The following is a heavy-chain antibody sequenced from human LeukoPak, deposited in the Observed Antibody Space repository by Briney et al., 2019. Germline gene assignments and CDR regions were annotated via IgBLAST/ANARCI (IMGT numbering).Heavy chain of an antibody. CDR2: INPSGGST. V-gene: IGHV1-46*01. J-gene: IGHJ4*02. D-gene: IGHD2-2*01. CDR1: GYTFTSYY. CDR3: ATRVVPAATINLYYFDY. Sequence: ASVKVSCKASGYTFTSYYIHWVRQAPGQGLEWMGIINPSGGSTSYAQKFQGRVTMTEDTSTDTAYMELSSLRSEDTAVYYCATRVVPAATINLYYFDYWGQGTLVTVSS.